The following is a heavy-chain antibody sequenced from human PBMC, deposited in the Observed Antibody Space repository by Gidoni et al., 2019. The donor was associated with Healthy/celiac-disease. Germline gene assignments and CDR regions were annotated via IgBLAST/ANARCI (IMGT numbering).Heavy chain of an antibody. J-gene: IGHJ5*02. CDR1: GGSFSGYY. D-gene: IGHD2-15*01. V-gene: IGHV4-34*01. Sequence: QVQLQQWGAGLLKPSETLSLTCAVYGGSFSGYYWSWIRQPPGKGLELIGEINHSGSTNYNPSLKSRVTISVDTSKNQFSLKLSSVTAADTAVYYCARLVVVAANRLNWFDPWGQGTLVTVSS. CDR2: INHSGST. CDR3: ARLVVVAANRLNWFDP.